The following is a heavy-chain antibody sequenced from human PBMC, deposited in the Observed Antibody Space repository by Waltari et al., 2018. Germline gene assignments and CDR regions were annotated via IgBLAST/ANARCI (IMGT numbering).Heavy chain of an antibody. Sequence: EVQLVESGGNLVQPGGSLRLSCAASGFTLSSYWMHWVRQAPGKGMVWVSSINSDGSSTTYADSVKGRFTISRDNAKNTLYLQMNSLRAEDTAVYYCGGPDYWGQGTLVTVSS. J-gene: IGHJ4*02. CDR2: INSDGSST. V-gene: IGHV3-74*01. CDR1: GFTLSSYW. CDR3: GGPDY.